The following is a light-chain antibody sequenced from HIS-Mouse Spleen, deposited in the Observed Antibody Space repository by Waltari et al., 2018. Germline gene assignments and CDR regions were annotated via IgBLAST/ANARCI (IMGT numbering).Light chain of an antibody. J-gene: IGLJ2*01. Sequence: QLVLTQSPSASASLGASVKLTCTLSSGHSTYAIAWHQQQPEKGPRYLMKLNSDGSHSKRDAIPHRFSGSSSGAGRYLTISSLQSEDEADYYCQTWGTGILVVFGGGTKLTVL. V-gene: IGLV4-69*01. CDR2: LNSDGSH. CDR1: SGHSTYA. CDR3: QTWGTGILVV.